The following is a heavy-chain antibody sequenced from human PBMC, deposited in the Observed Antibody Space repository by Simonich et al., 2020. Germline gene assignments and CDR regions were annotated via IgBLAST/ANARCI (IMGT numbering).Heavy chain of an antibody. V-gene: IGHV4-39*01. D-gene: IGHD6-6*01. J-gene: IGHJ5*02. CDR3: ARHPEYSSNWFDP. CDR2: IYYRGST. CDR1: GGSISSSSYY. Sequence: QLQLQESGPGLVKPSETLSLTCTVSGGSISSSSYYWGWLRQPPGKGLEWIGSIYYRGSTYYNPSLKSRVTISVDTSKNQFSLKLSSVTAADTAVYYCARHPEYSSNWFDPWGQGTLVTVSS.